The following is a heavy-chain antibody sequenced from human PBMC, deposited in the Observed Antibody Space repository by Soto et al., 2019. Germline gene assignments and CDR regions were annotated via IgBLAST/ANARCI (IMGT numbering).Heavy chain of an antibody. Sequence: GGSLRLSCIASGFTFGTYAMSWVRQAPGKGLDWVSAITGNGDSTYYADSVKGRFTIPRDNSKDTVYLQMNSLRPEDTAVYYCTRDHYGDSSYYFDYWGQGTLVTVSS. J-gene: IGHJ4*02. CDR3: TRDHYGDSSYYFDY. CDR1: GFTFGTYA. CDR2: ITGNGDST. V-gene: IGHV3-23*01. D-gene: IGHD4-17*01.